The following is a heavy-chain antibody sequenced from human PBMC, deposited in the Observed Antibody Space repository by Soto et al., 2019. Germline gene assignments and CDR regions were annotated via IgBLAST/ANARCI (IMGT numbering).Heavy chain of an antibody. CDR1: GYTFTSYY. CDR3: AREEAISSSFEY. V-gene: IGHV1-46*01. J-gene: IGHJ4*02. CDR2: INPTDGST. D-gene: IGHD6-6*01. Sequence: QVQLVQSGAEVKKPGASVKVSCKASGYTFTSYYMHWVRQAPGQGLEWMAIINPTDGSTRYAQKFQGRVSVTRDTSTSTGYMDLSSLRSEDTAVYYCAREEAISSSFEYWGQGTLVTVSS.